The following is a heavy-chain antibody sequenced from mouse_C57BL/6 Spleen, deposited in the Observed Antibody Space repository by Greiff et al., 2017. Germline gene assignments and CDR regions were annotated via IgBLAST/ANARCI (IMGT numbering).Heavy chain of an antibody. Sequence: VQLQQSGPELVKPGASVKIPCKASGYTFTDYNMDWVKQSHGKSLEWIGDINPNNGGTIYNQKFKGKATLTVDKSSSTAYMELRSLTSEDTAVYYCARRGKNGYTWFAYWGQGTLVTVSA. D-gene: IGHD2-2*01. CDR1: GYTFTDYN. CDR3: ARRGKNGYTWFAY. V-gene: IGHV1-18*01. CDR2: INPNNGGT. J-gene: IGHJ3*01.